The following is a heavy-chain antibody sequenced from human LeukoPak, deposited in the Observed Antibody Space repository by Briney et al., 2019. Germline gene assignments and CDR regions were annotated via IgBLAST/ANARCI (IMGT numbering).Heavy chain of an antibody. J-gene: IGHJ3*02. V-gene: IGHV1-24*01. CDR1: GYTHTELS. CDR3: ARGLLWFGGSDAFDI. D-gene: IGHD3-10*01. CDR2: FDPEDGET. Sequence: ASVTVSCTVSGYTHTELSMHWVRQAPGKGLEWMGGFDPEDGETIYAQKFQGRVTITEDTSTDTAYMELSSLRSEDTAVYYCARGLLWFGGSDAFDIWGQGTMVTVSS.